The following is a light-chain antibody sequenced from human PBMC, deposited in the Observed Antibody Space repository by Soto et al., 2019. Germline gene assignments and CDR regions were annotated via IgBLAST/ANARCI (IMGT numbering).Light chain of an antibody. V-gene: IGKV3-20*01. Sequence: EIVLTQSPGTLSLSPGERATLSCRASQSVSSSYLAWYQQKPGQAPRLLIYGASSRATGIPDRFSGSGSGTDFTLTISRLEPEYFAVYYCQQYGSSPYTFGQVTKVDIK. CDR3: QQYGSSPYT. CDR2: GAS. J-gene: IGKJ2*01. CDR1: QSVSSSY.